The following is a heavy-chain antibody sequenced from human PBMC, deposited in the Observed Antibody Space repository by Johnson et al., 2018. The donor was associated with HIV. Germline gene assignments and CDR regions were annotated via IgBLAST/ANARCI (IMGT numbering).Heavy chain of an antibody. V-gene: IGHV3-30*19. CDR3: AKDQLSEHLVLRSAFDI. Sequence: VQLVESGGGVVQPGGSLRLSCAASGFTFSSYGMHWVRQAPGKGLEWVAVISYDGSNKYYADSVKGRFTISRDNSKNTLYLQMNSLRAEDTAVYYCAKDQLSEHLVLRSAFDIWGQGTMVTVSS. J-gene: IGHJ3*02. D-gene: IGHD6-6*01. CDR2: ISYDGSNK. CDR1: GFTFSSYG.